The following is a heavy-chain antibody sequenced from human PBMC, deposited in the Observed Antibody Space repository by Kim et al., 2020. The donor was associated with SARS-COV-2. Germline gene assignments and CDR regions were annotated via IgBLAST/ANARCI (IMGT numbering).Heavy chain of an antibody. J-gene: IGHJ1*01. CDR3: ASWNSTSYN. Sequence: GGSLRLSCAASGFSLGDYWMNWVRQAPGKGLEWVANIKQDGTDKHFVSSVKGRFTISRDNAKNSLYLQMNSLRSEDTAVYYCASWNSTSYNWGRGTLVTVSS. CDR1: GFSLGDYW. CDR2: IKQDGTDK. D-gene: IGHD1-1*01. V-gene: IGHV3-7*01.